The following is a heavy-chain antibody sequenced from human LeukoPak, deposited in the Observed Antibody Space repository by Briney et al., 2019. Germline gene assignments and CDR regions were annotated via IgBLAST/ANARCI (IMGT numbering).Heavy chain of an antibody. CDR3: ARVSGSAAGHVFDY. Sequence: PGGSLRLSCAASGFTFSSYGMNWVRQAPGKGLEWVSYISSTGSTTYYADSVKGRFTISRDNAKNLLYLQMNSLRAEDTAVYYCARVSGSAAGHVFDYWGQGTLVTVSS. V-gene: IGHV3-48*03. CDR2: ISSTGSTT. J-gene: IGHJ4*02. CDR1: GFTFSSYG. D-gene: IGHD6-13*01.